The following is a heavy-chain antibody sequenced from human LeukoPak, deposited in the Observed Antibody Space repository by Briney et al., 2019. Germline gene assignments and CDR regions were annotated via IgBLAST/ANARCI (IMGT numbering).Heavy chain of an antibody. CDR3: VRKQYYYDSRGKTP. D-gene: IGHD3-22*01. CDR2: VSWNGSRT. J-gene: IGHJ5*02. Sequence: GGSLRLSCAASGFTFSNSDMNWVHQAPGKRLEWVSGVSWNGSRTHYADSVKGRFIISRDNSRNTLYLQTNSLRAEDTAVYYCVRKQYYYDSRGKTPWGQGTLVTVSS. V-gene: IGHV3-35*01. CDR1: GFTFSNSD.